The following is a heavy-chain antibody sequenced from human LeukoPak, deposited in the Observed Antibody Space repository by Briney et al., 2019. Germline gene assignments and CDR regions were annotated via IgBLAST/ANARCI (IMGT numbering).Heavy chain of an antibody. V-gene: IGHV3-30*02. J-gene: IGHJ2*01. D-gene: IGHD1-26*01. Sequence: GGSLRLSCAASGFILTNYGMHWVRQAPGKGLEWVSFIRFDGSNRYYADSVKGRFTISRDTSKSTLYLQMDRLRSNDTAVYFCARETSGGSYYDLWGRGTLVTVSS. CDR1: GFILTNYG. CDR2: IRFDGSNR. CDR3: ARETSGGSYYDL.